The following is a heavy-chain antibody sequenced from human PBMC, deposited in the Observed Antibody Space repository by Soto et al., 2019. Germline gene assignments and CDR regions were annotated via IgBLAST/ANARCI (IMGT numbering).Heavy chain of an antibody. D-gene: IGHD3-22*01. J-gene: IGHJ4*02. CDR1: GFRFSSYS. Sequence: GGSLRLSCADPGFRFSSYSMSWVRQTPGKGLEWVAAITATGDRTYYADSVTGRFTISRDNSKKTHYLQMTSLRAEDTAMYYCATMNGYFEYWGQGTPVTVSS. CDR3: ATMNGYFEY. CDR2: ITATGDRT. V-gene: IGHV3-23*01.